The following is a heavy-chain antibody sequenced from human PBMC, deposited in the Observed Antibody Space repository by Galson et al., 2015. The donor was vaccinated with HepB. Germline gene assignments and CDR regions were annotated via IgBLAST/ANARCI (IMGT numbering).Heavy chain of an antibody. D-gene: IGHD3-10*01. CDR2: IYYSGNT. Sequence: SETLSLTCTVSGGSINDSSYYWGWIRQAPGKGLEWIGNIYYSGNTYYNPSLKSRVTISVDTSKNQFSLKMRSVIAADTAVYYCARLSSGNFDAFDYWGQGSLVTVSS. CDR1: GGSINDSSYY. V-gene: IGHV4-39*01. CDR3: ARLSSGNFDAFDY. J-gene: IGHJ4*02.